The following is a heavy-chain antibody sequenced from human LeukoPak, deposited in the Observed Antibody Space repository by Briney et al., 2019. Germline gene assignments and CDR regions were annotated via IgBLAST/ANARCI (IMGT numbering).Heavy chain of an antibody. CDR2: INQDGSQK. CDR3: ARLKDDVTKLDY. J-gene: IGHJ4*02. V-gene: IGHV3-7*01. CDR1: GFTFSTYW. Sequence: GGSLRLSCAASGFTFSTYWMSWVRQAPGRGLEWVANINQDGSQKRYVDSVQGRFTISRDNTKNSLFLQMNSLRAEDTAVYYCARLKDDVTKLDYWGQGTLVTVSS. D-gene: IGHD2-8*01.